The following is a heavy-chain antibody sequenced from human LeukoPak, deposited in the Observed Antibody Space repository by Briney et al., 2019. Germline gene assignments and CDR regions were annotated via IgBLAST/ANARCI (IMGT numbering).Heavy chain of an antibody. J-gene: IGHJ3*02. CDR2: IYHSGST. CDR1: GGSISSSNW. D-gene: IGHD1-1*01. Sequence: PSGTLYLTCAVSGGSISSSNWWNWVRQPPGKGLEWIGEIYHSGSTNYNSSLKSRVTISVDTSKNQFSLKLSSVTAADTAVYYCARAGTADDAFDIWGQGTMVTVSS. V-gene: IGHV4-4*02. CDR3: ARAGTADDAFDI.